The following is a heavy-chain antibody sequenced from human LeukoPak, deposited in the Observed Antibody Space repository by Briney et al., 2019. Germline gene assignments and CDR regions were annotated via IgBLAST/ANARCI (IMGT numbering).Heavy chain of an antibody. V-gene: IGHV3-30*03. CDR3: ARDRGDFWSRYYTLDY. D-gene: IGHD3-3*01. CDR1: GFIFSTYG. CDR2: ISYNGAST. J-gene: IGHJ4*02. Sequence: AGGSLKLSCAASGFIFSTYGMHWVRQAPGKGLEWMAVISYNGASTYYADSVKGRFTISRDTSKNTLYLQMNSLRAGDTAVYYCARDRGDFWSRYYTLDYWGQGTLVTVSS.